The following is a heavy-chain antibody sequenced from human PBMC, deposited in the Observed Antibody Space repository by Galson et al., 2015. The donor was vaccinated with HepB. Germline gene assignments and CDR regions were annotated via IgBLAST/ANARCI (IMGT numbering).Heavy chain of an antibody. D-gene: IGHD4-17*01. CDR3: ARGDYEALDY. Sequence: TLSLTCAVSGGSISSGGYSWSWIRQPPGKGLEWIGYIYHSGSTYYNPSLKSRVTISVDRSKNQFSLKLSSVTAADTAVYYCARGDYEALDYWGQGTLVTVSS. CDR2: IYHSGST. J-gene: IGHJ4*02. V-gene: IGHV4-30-2*01. CDR1: GGSISSGGYS.